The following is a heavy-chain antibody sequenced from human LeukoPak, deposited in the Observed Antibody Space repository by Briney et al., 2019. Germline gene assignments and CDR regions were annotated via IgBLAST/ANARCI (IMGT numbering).Heavy chain of an antibody. V-gene: IGHV3-21*01. Sequence: GGSLRLSCAASGFTFSSYGMSWVRQAPGKGLEWVSSITSSSTYTFYADSVKGRFTISRDNARNSLYLQMNSLRAEDTAVYYCARDPYSGTCGDTYYYYMDVWGKGTTVTISS. J-gene: IGHJ6*03. CDR1: GFTFSSYG. CDR3: ARDPYSGTCGDTYYYYMDV. D-gene: IGHD1-26*01. CDR2: ITSSSTYT.